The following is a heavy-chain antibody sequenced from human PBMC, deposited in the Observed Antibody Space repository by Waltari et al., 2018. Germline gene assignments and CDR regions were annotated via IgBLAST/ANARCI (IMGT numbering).Heavy chain of an antibody. D-gene: IGHD3-3*01. V-gene: IGHV4-4*07. CDR3: ARDGDYDFWSGSHNWFDP. J-gene: IGHJ5*02. Sequence: QVQLQESGPGLVKPSETLSLTCTVSGGSISSYYWSWIRQPAGKGLEWIGRIYTSGSTNYNPSLKSRVTMSVDTSKNQFSLKLSSVTAADTAVYYCARDGDYDFWSGSHNWFDPWGQGTLVTVSS. CDR2: IYTSGST. CDR1: GGSISSYY.